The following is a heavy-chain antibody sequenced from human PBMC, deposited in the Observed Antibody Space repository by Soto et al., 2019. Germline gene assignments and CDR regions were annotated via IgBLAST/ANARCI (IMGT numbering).Heavy chain of an antibody. V-gene: IGHV3-30-3*01. CDR2: ISYDGSNK. D-gene: IGHD3-9*01. CDR1: GFTFSSYA. J-gene: IGHJ6*02. Sequence: QVQLVESGGGVVQPGRSLRLSCAASGFTFSSYAMHWVRQAPGKGLEWVAVISYDGSNKYYADSVKGRFTISRDNSKNTLYLQMSSLRAEDTAVYYCARDILTGTGYGMDVWGQGTTVTVSS. CDR3: ARDILTGTGYGMDV.